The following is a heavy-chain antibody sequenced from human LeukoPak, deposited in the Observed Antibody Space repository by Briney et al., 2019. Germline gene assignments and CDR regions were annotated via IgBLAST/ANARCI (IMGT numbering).Heavy chain of an antibody. Sequence: PGGSLRLSSAASGLPFSSYWMHWVRQAPGKGLVWVSRIYSDGSNTIYADSVKGRFTMSRDNAKNTLYLQMNSLTAEDTAIYYCTRDSKYVMDVWGQGTTVTVSS. J-gene: IGHJ6*02. D-gene: IGHD4-11*01. CDR3: TRDSKYVMDV. CDR2: IYSDGSNT. CDR1: GLPFSSYW. V-gene: IGHV3-74*01.